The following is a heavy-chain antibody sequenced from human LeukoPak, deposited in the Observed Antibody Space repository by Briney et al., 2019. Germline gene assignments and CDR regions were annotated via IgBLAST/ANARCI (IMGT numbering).Heavy chain of an antibody. D-gene: IGHD1-26*01. CDR2: IYYSGST. CDR1: GGSISSGDYY. J-gene: IGHJ4*02. V-gene: IGHV4-30-4*08. CDR3: ASVVGATTENYFDY. Sequence: SETLSLTCTVSGGSISSGDYYWSWIRQPPGKGLEWIGYIYYSGSTYYNPSLKSRVTISVDTSKNQFSLKLSSVTAADTAVYYCASVVGATTENYFDYWGQGTLVTVSS.